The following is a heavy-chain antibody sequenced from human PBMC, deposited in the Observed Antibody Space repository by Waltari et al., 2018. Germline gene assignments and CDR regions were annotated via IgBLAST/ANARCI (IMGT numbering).Heavy chain of an antibody. J-gene: IGHJ4*02. D-gene: IGHD3-3*01. CDR2: SNADGRAT. CDR1: GFTFSAYR. Sequence: EVQLVESGGGLVQPGGSLRLSCAASGFTFSAYRMHWVRQAPGKGLGWVSLSNADGRATLYADSVKGRVTMSRDNAKDTLYLQMNSLRGEDTAVYYCAIQISGVVFWGQGTLVTVSS. CDR3: AIQISGVVF. V-gene: IGHV3-74*01.